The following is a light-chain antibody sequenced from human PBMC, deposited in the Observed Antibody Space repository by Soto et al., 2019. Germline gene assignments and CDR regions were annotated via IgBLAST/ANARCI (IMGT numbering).Light chain of an antibody. J-gene: IGLJ3*02. CDR1: NIGGKS. V-gene: IGLV3-21*02. CDR2: DDS. Sequence: YELTQPPPVSVVPGQTARITCGGNNIGGKSVHWYQQKPGQAPVLVVYDDSARPSGIPERLSGSNSGNTATLTISRVEVGDEADSYCQVWDSSSDHWVFGGGTKLTVL. CDR3: QVWDSSSDHWV.